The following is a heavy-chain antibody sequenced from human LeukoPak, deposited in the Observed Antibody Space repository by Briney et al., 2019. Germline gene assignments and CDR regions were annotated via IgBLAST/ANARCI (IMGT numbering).Heavy chain of an antibody. J-gene: IGHJ6*02. CDR1: GYTFTVYY. CDR3: ARALSLSYGMDV. CDR2: INPNSGGT. Sequence: ASVKVSCKASGYTFTVYYMHWVRQAPGQGLEWMGWINPNSGGTNYAQKFQGRVTMTRDTFISTAYMELSRLRSDDTAVYYCARALSLSYGMDVWGQGTTVTVSS. V-gene: IGHV1-2*02. D-gene: IGHD3-16*01.